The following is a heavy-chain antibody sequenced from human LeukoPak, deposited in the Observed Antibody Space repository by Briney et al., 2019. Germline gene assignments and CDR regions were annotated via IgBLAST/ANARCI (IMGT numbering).Heavy chain of an antibody. D-gene: IGHD6-19*01. Sequence: ASVKVSCKVSGYTLTELSMHWVRQAPGKGLEWMGGFDPEDGETIYAQKFQGRVTMTEDTSTDTAYMELSSLRSEDTAVYYCATDDISSGWYNGVYWGQGTLVTVSS. CDR2: FDPEDGET. CDR3: ATDDISSGWYNGVY. V-gene: IGHV1-24*01. J-gene: IGHJ4*02. CDR1: GYTLTELS.